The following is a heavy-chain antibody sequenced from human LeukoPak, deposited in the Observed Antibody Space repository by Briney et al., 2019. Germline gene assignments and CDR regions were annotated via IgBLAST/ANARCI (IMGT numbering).Heavy chain of an antibody. Sequence: ASVKVSCKASGYTFTSYAMHWVRQAPGQRLEWMGWINAGNGNTKYSQKFQGRVTITRDTSASTAYMELSSLRSEDTAVYYCASGSSSWYGYYYYYGMDVWGQGTTVTVSS. CDR2: INAGNGNT. J-gene: IGHJ6*02. CDR1: GYTFTSYA. V-gene: IGHV1-3*01. CDR3: ASGSSSWYGYYYYYGMDV. D-gene: IGHD6-13*01.